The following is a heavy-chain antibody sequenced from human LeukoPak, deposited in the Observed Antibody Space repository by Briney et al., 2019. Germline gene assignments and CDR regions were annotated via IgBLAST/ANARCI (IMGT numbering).Heavy chain of an antibody. CDR1: GGSISGSTYY. D-gene: IGHD5/OR15-5a*01. Sequence: PSETLSLTCTVSGGSISGSTYYWAWIRQPPGKGLEWIGSIYYSGSTYYNPSLRSRVTISVDTSENQFFLKVSSVTAADTAVYFCARDPRALYAAYFQHWGQGTLVTVSS. V-gene: IGHV4-39*07. CDR3: ARDPRALYAAYFQH. CDR2: IYYSGST. J-gene: IGHJ1*01.